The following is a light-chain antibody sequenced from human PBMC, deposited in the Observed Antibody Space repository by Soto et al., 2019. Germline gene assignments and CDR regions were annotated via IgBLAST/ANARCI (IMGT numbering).Light chain of an antibody. CDR1: SGHSSYI. V-gene: IGLV4-60*02. CDR2: LEGSGSY. CDR3: ETWDSNTHV. Sequence: QLVLTQSSSASASLGSSVNLTCTLSSGHSSYIIAWHQQQPGKAPRYLMKLEGSGSYNKGSGVPDRFSGSSSGADRYLTISNLQLEDEADYYCETWDSNTHVFGGGTKLTVL. J-gene: IGLJ3*02.